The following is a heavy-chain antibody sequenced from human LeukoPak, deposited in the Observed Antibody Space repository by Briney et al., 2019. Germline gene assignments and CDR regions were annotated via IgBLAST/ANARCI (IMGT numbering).Heavy chain of an antibody. CDR1: GGTFSSYA. CDR2: IIPIFWTA. D-gene: IGHD6-13*01. V-gene: IGHV1-69*06. Sequence: SVKVSCKASGGTFSSYAISWVRQAPGQGLEWMGGIIPIFWTANYAHKVHGRVTITAHKTTRTAHMERSSLRSKDRPVCFCARYSIIVAAGPYYFDYWGQGTLVTVSS. J-gene: IGHJ4*02. CDR3: ARYSIIVAAGPYYFDY.